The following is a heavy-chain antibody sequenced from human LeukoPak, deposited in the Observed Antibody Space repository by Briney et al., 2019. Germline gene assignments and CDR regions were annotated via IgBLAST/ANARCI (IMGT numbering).Heavy chain of an antibody. CDR3: ARAERRGYDFWSGYCLPDY. CDR2: IDSDENTS. J-gene: IGHJ4*02. V-gene: IGHV3-74*01. D-gene: IGHD3-3*01. CDR1: GFTFSTYW. Sequence: GGSLRLSCAASGFTFSTYWMHWVRQAPGEGLVWVSRIDSDENTSSYADSAKGRFTISRDNAKNTLYLQMNTLRAEDTAVYYCARAERRGYDFWSGYCLPDYWGQGTLVTVSS.